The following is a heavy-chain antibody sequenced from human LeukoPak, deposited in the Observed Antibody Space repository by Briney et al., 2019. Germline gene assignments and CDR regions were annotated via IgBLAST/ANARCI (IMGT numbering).Heavy chain of an antibody. CDR3: ARDGIAVAGLKYYYGMDV. D-gene: IGHD6-19*01. CDR2: INHSGST. J-gene: IGHJ6*02. Sequence: SETLSLTCAVYGVSFSGYYWSWHRQPPGKGLEWFGEINHSGSTNYNTSLKSRVTISVDTSKNQFSLKLSPVTAADTAVYYCARDGIAVAGLKYYYGMDVWGQGTTVTVSS. CDR1: GVSFSGYY. V-gene: IGHV4-34*01.